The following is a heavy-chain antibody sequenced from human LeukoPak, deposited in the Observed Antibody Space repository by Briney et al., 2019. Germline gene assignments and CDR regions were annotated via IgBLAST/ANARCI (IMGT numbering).Heavy chain of an antibody. D-gene: IGHD3-22*01. J-gene: IGHJ4*02. CDR1: ALTLTSYS. V-gene: IGHV3-21*01. CDR2: IGTSSSHI. CDR3: ARYYYYDSSAYQYYFDY. Sequence: GRCLSPSRAPAALTLTSYSTSWVSQPPGEWLEWVSSIGTSSSHIYYADSVKGRFTISRDNAKNSLYLQMNSLRAEDTAVYYCARYYYYDSSAYQYYFDYWGQGTLVTVSS.